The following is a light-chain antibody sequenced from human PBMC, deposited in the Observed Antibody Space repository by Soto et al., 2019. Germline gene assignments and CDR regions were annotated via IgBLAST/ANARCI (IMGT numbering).Light chain of an antibody. J-gene: IGKJ1*01. CDR2: KAS. Sequence: DIQMPQSPSTLSASVGDRVTITCRASQSISSWLAWYQQKPGKAPKLLIYKASSLESGVPSRFSGSGSGTEFTLTISSLQPDDFATYYCQQSYSIWWTFGQGTKVDNK. V-gene: IGKV1-5*03. CDR1: QSISSW. CDR3: QQSYSIWWT.